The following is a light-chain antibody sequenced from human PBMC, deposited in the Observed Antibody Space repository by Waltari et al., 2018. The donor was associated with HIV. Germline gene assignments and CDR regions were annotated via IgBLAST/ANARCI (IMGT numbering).Light chain of an antibody. V-gene: IGKV2-28*01. CDR3: MQALQSPPT. J-gene: IGKJ4*01. Sequence: DIVLTQSPLSLAVPPGEPSSISFRSSQSLLLSNGYTYLDWYLQKPGQSPQLLVYLGFNRASGVPDRISGSGSGTDFTLKIRRVEPEDVGVYYCMQALQSPPTFGGGTTVEIK. CDR1: QSLLLSNGYTY. CDR2: LGF.